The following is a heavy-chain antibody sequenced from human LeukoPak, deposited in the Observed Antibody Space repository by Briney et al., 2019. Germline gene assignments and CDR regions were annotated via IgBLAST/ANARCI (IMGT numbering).Heavy chain of an antibody. CDR1: GFTFSRYA. CDR2: ISGSGGST. Sequence: GGSLRLSCAASGFTFSRYAMSWVRQAPGKGLEWVSAISGSGGSTYYADSVKGRFTISRDNSKNTLYLQMNSLRAEDTAVYYCAKDSMDYFGSGSPNWFDPWGQGSLVTVSS. J-gene: IGHJ5*02. V-gene: IGHV3-23*01. CDR3: AKDSMDYFGSGSPNWFDP. D-gene: IGHD3-10*01.